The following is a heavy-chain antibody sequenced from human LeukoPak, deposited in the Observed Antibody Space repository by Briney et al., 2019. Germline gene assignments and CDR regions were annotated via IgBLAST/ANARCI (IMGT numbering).Heavy chain of an antibody. D-gene: IGHD6-13*01. CDR3: ARGYSSSWSQNDAFDI. J-gene: IGHJ3*02. V-gene: IGHV3-33*03. CDR1: GFPFSTYG. CDR2: IWPDGSNK. Sequence: GSLRLSCTTSGFPFSTYGIHWVRQGPGKGLEWVAVIWPDGSNKYYADSVKGRFTISRDNAKNSLYLQMNSLRAEDTAVYYCARGYSSSWSQNDAFDIWGQGTMVTVSS.